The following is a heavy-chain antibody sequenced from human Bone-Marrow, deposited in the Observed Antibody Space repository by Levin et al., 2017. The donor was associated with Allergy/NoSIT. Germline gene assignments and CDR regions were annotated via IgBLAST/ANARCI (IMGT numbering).Heavy chain of an antibody. D-gene: IGHD3-10*01. Sequence: SETLSLTCAVYGGSFSGYYWSWIRQPPGKGLEWIGEINHSGSTNYNPSLKSRVTISVDTSKNQFSLKLSSVTAADTAVYYCARGRDNLQGDYYGSGSYSADDPDYYYYMDVWGKGTTVTVSS. J-gene: IGHJ6*03. V-gene: IGHV4-34*01. CDR1: GGSFSGYY. CDR2: INHSGST. CDR3: ARGRDNLQGDYYGSGSYSADDPDYYYYMDV.